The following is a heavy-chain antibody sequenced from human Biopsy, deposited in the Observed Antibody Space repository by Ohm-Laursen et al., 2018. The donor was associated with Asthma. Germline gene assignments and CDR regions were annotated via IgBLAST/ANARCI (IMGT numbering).Heavy chain of an antibody. J-gene: IGHJ4*02. CDR1: GFTFRSYA. D-gene: IGHD3-3*01. CDR2: GGSYYDGGLK. CDR3: ARDVMEWYLPAFDF. Sequence: SLRLSCAVSGFTFRSYAMHWVRQAPGKGLEWVAVGGSYYDGGLKYYADSVNGRFTVSRDDSKNTLYLQMNSLRPDDTAVYYCARDVMEWYLPAFDFWGQGTLVTVSS. V-gene: IGHV3-30-3*01.